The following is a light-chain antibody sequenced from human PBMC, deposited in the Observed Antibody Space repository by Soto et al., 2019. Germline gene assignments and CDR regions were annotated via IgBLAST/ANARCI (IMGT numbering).Light chain of an antibody. CDR3: QHYNSSSEE. Sequence: DIQMTQSPSTLSGSVGDRVTITCRASQTISSWLAWYQQKPGKAPKLLIYKASTLKSGVPSRFSGSGSGTQFTLTISSLQPDDFATYYCQHYNSSSEEFGQGTKVDIK. CDR1: QTISSW. CDR2: KAS. V-gene: IGKV1-5*03. J-gene: IGKJ1*01.